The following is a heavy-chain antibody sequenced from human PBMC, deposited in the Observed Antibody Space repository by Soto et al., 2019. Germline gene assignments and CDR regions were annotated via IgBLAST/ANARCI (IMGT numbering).Heavy chain of an antibody. Sequence: QITLKESGPTLVKPTQTLTLTCTFSGFSLSTSGVGVGWIRQPPGKALEWLALIYWDDDKRYSPSLKSRLTLTKDTSKNHVVLTMTNIDPVDTATYYCAHRPSYDFWRGYFDYWGQGTLVTVSS. J-gene: IGHJ4*02. CDR2: IYWDDDK. D-gene: IGHD3-3*01. CDR3: AHRPSYDFWRGYFDY. V-gene: IGHV2-5*02. CDR1: GFSLSTSGVG.